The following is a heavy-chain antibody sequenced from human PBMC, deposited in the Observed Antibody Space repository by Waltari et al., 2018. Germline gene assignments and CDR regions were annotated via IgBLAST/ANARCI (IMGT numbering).Heavy chain of an antibody. Sequence: QVQLQQWGAGLLKPSETLSLTCAVYGGSFSGYYWSWIRQPPGKGLEWIGEINHSGSTNYNPSLKSRVTISVDTSKNQFSLKLSSVTAADTAVYYCARGKEMATMNGGEDCWGQGTLVTVSS. D-gene: IGHD3-16*01. J-gene: IGHJ4*02. CDR3: ARGKEMATMNGGEDC. CDR2: INHSGST. CDR1: GGSFSGYY. V-gene: IGHV4-34*01.